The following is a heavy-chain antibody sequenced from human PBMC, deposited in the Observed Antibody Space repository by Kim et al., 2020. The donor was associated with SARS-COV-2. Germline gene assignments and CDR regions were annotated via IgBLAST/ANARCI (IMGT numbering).Heavy chain of an antibody. Sequence: SETLSLTCTVSGGSISSYYWCWIRQPPGKGLEWIGYICYSGSTNYNPSLKSRVTLSVDTSKNQSSLKLSSVTAADTAVYYCARERSLVVGEALYWFDPWGPGALVTLSS. V-gene: IGHV4-59*13. CDR1: GGSISSYY. CDR2: ICYSGST. CDR3: ARERSLVVGEALYWFDP. J-gene: IGHJ5*02. D-gene: IGHD3-10*01.